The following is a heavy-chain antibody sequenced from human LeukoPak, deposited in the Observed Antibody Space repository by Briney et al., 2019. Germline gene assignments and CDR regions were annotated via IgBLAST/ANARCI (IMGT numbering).Heavy chain of an antibody. J-gene: IGHJ5*02. CDR2: IDYGGSPI. V-gene: IGHV3-48*01. CDR3: AREYDSRARFDP. Sequence: GGSLRLSCAASGVTFSSHSMNWIRQAPGKGLEWIPFIDYGGSPIYYADSVKGRFGISRDDAKNSLYLHMTSLRAEDTAIYYCAREYDSRARFDPWGQGTLVTVSS. CDR1: GVTFSSHS. D-gene: IGHD4-11*01.